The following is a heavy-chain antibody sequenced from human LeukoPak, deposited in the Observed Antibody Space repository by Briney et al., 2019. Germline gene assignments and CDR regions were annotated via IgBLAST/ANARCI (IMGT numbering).Heavy chain of an antibody. CDR3: AKFAIAVAGT. CDR1: GFTFSSYS. D-gene: IGHD6-19*01. Sequence: PGGSLRLSCAASGFTFSSYSMNWVRQAPGKGLEWVSSISSSSSYIYYADSVKGRFTISRDNAENSLYLQMNSLRAEDTAVYYCAKFAIAVAGTWGQGTLVTVSS. V-gene: IGHV3-21*04. J-gene: IGHJ4*02. CDR2: ISSSSSYI.